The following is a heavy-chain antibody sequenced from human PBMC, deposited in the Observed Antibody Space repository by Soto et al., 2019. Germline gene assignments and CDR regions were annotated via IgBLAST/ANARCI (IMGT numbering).Heavy chain of an antibody. V-gene: IGHV3-30-3*01. CDR2: ISYDGSNK. Sequence: GGSLRLSCAASGFTFSSYAMHWVRQAPGKGLEWVAVISYDGSNKYYADSVKGRFTISRDNSKNTLYLQMNSLRAEDTAVYYCARAGHDSSGYYSYYYGMDVWGQGTTVTVSS. CDR1: GFTFSSYA. J-gene: IGHJ6*02. D-gene: IGHD3-22*01. CDR3: ARAGHDSSGYYSYYYGMDV.